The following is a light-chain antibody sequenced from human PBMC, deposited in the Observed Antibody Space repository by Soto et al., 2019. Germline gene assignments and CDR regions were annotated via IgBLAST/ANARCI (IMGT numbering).Light chain of an antibody. CDR2: GAS. CDR1: QSVSSN. J-gene: IGKJ1*01. Sequence: EIVMTQSPATLSVSPGERVTLSCRASQSVSSNLAWYQQKPGQAPRLLIYGASTRATGIPARFSGSGSGTEFTLTISSLQSEDFAVYYCQQYHGYSRTFGQGTKVDI. CDR3: QQYHGYSRT. V-gene: IGKV3-15*01.